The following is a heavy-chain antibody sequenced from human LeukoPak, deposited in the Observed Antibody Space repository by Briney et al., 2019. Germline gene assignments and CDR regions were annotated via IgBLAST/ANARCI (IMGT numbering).Heavy chain of an antibody. D-gene: IGHD3-3*01. Sequence: GSLRLSCAASGFTFSSYWMSWVRQAPGKGLEWVANIKQDGSEKYYVDSVKGRFTISRDNAKNSLYLQMNSLRAEDTAVYYCASGSPGVVTLYYFDYWGQGTLVTVSS. J-gene: IGHJ4*02. V-gene: IGHV3-7*03. CDR2: IKQDGSEK. CDR1: GFTFSSYW. CDR3: ASGSPGVVTLYYFDY.